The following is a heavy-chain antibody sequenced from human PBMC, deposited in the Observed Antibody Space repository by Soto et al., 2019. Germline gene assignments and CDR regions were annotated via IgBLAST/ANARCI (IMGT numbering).Heavy chain of an antibody. Sequence: PSETLSLTCTVSGGTVISGSYYWTWIRQPPGKGLEWIGYVYYSGSTNHNPSLKSRVTISVDTSKSQFSLRLSSVTTADTAVYYCARAKYDWNYSQYYGLDVWGQGNTVTVSS. D-gene: IGHD1-7*01. J-gene: IGHJ6*02. CDR3: ARAKYDWNYSQYYGLDV. CDR2: VYYSGST. CDR1: GGTVISGSYY. V-gene: IGHV4-61*01.